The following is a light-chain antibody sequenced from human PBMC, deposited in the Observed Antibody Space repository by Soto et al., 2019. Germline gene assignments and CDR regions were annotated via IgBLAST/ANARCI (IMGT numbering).Light chain of an antibody. Sequence: EIELTQSPATLSVSPGERATLSCRASQSVSINLAWYQQKSGQAPRLLIYGSSTRAAGVPARFSGRGSGTEFTLTISSLQSEDFAVYSCQQYNAWPRTFGQGTRVE. CDR2: GSS. CDR3: QQYNAWPRT. J-gene: IGKJ1*01. CDR1: QSVSIN. V-gene: IGKV3-15*01.